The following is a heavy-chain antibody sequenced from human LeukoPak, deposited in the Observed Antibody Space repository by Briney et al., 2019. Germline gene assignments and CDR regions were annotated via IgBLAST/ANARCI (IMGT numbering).Heavy chain of an antibody. Sequence: SETLSLTCSVSSGSIGTYYWAWIRQTPGKGLEWIGYISYSGSTKYNPSLTRRITISLDTSKNQFSLELRSMTAADTAMYYCARQAGSLTTFDFWGQGTLVTVSS. D-gene: IGHD3-22*01. J-gene: IGHJ4*02. CDR3: ARQAGSLTTFDF. V-gene: IGHV4-59*08. CDR1: SGSIGTYY. CDR2: ISYSGST.